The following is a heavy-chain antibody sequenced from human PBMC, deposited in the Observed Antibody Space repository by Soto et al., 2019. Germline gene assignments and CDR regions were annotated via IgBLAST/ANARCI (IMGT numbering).Heavy chain of an antibody. V-gene: IGHV1-18*01. CDR2: ISAFNGNT. D-gene: IGHD1-1*01. J-gene: IGHJ5*02. Sequence: QIQLVQSGGEMREPGASVKLSCKASGYTFSTYGISWVRQRPGQGLEWMGWISAFNGNTKSTREFQGRVTMTTDTSTTTASMELKRLTSDDSAVYFCARGSGDTGSAWLDPWGQGTLVTVSS. CDR1: GYTFSTYG. CDR3: ARGSGDTGSAWLDP.